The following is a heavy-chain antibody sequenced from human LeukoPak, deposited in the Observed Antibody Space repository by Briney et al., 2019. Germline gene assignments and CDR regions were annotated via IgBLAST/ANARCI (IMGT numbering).Heavy chain of an antibody. CDR1: GGSISGSY. D-gene: IGHD6-6*01. J-gene: IGHJ4*02. V-gene: IGHV4-59*08. Sequence: PSETLSLTCTVSGGSISGSYWSWIRQPPGKGLEWIGYIYYSGTTNYNPSLKSRVTISVDTSKNQFSLKLSSVTAADTAVYYCARLPTDSSSDHYWGQGTLATVSS. CDR2: IYYSGTT. CDR3: ARLPTDSSSDHY.